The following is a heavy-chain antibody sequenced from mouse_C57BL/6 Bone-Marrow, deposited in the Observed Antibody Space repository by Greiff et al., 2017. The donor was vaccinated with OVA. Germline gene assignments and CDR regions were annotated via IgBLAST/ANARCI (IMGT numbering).Heavy chain of an antibody. CDR1: GFTFSDYG. Sequence: DVHLVEPGGGLVQPGGSLKLSCAASGFTFSDYGMAWVRQAPRKGPEWVAFISTLAYSIYYEDTLTGRFTISIENAKNTLYLERSRLRSEDAAKYYCARHNGGYYDYWGQGTTLTVSS. J-gene: IGHJ2*01. CDR3: ARHNGGYYDY. V-gene: IGHV5-15*01. CDR2: ISTLAYSI.